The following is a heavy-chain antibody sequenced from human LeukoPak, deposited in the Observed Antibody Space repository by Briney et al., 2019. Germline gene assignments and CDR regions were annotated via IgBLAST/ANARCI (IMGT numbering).Heavy chain of an antibody. J-gene: IGHJ3*02. CDR3: ARVEGVIAARPGAFDI. CDR1: GGTFSSCA. D-gene: IGHD6-6*01. Sequence: SVKVSCKASGGTFSSCAISWVRQAPGQGLEWMGGIIPIFGTANYAQKFQGRVTITTDESTSTAYMELSSLRSEDTAVYYCARVEGVIAARPGAFDIWGQGTMVTVSS. V-gene: IGHV1-69*05. CDR2: IIPIFGTA.